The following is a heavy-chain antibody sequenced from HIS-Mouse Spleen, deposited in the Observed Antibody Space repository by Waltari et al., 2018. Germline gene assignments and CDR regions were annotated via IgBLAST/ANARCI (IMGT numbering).Heavy chain of an antibody. Sequence: EVQLVESGGGLVQPGGSLRLSCAASGFTFSSYDMHWVRKATGKGLEWVSAIGTAGDTYYPGSVKGRFTISRENAKNSLYLQMNSLRAGDTAVYYCARGLLGIVGEGAFDIWGQGTMVTVSS. CDR2: IGTAGDT. CDR3: ARGLLGIVGEGAFDI. D-gene: IGHD7-27*01. J-gene: IGHJ3*02. V-gene: IGHV3-13*01. CDR1: GFTFSSYD.